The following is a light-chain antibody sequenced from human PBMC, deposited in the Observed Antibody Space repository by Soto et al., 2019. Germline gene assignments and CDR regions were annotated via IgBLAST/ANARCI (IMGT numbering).Light chain of an antibody. V-gene: IGKV3-20*01. Sequence: EIVLTQSPGTLSLSPGERATLSCRASQSVGSSHLAWYQQKPGQAPRLLIYGASSRATGIPARVSGSGSGTDFTLTIRSLEPEDFAVYYCQQYGSSPWTFGQGTKVEIK. CDR1: QSVGSSH. CDR2: GAS. CDR3: QQYGSSPWT. J-gene: IGKJ1*01.